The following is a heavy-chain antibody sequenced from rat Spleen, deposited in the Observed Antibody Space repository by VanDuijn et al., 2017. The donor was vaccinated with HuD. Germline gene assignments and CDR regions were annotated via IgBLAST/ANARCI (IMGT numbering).Heavy chain of an antibody. D-gene: IGHD2-2*01. V-gene: IGHV5-29*01. Sequence: EVQLVESDGGLVQPGRSLKLSCAASGFTFSDYYMAWVRQAPTKGLEWVATISSDGGRNFYRDSVKGRFTISRDNAKNTQYLQMDSLRSEDTATYYCARAGYLRDWYFDFWGPGTMVTVSS. CDR1: GFTFSDYY. CDR3: ARAGYLRDWYFDF. CDR2: ISSDGGRN. J-gene: IGHJ1*01.